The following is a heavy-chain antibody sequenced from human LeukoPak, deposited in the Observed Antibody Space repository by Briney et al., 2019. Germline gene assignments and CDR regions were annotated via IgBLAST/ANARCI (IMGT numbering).Heavy chain of an antibody. D-gene: IGHD2-2*03. Sequence: SETLSLTCGVSGGSVSGTYWTWLRQPPGKGLEWIGEIKPTGSTEYNPSLKSRVTMSGDTSKNQFSLTLTSVTAADTAVYYCATGSKTPGYDSYDPQWAFDVWGQGIMVTVSS. J-gene: IGHJ3*01. CDR3: ATGSKTPGYDSYDPQWAFDV. CDR2: IKPTGST. CDR1: GGSVSGTY. V-gene: IGHV4-34*01.